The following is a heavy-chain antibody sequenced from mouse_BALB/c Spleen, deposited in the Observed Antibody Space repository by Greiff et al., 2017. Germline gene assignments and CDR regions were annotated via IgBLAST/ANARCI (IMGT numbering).Heavy chain of an antibody. CDR2: ISDGGSYT. J-gene: IGHJ4*01. CDR3: ARGIFYYYGSSPYAMDY. V-gene: IGHV5-4*02. Sequence: DVMLVESGGGLVKPGGSLKLSCAASGFTFSDYYMYWVRQTPEKRLEWVATISDGGSYTYYPDSVKGRFTISRDNAKNNLYLQMSSLKSEDTAMYYCARGIFYYYGSSPYAMDYWGQGTSVTVSS. CDR1: GFTFSDYY. D-gene: IGHD1-1*01.